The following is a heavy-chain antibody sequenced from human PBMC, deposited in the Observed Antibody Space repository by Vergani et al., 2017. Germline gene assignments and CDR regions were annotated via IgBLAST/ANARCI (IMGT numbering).Heavy chain of an antibody. V-gene: IGHV4-38-2*01. CDR1: GFSIDNGYY. CDR3: ARRSGIVXDIFSGTQYFFDF. J-gene: IGHJ4*02. Sequence: QVQLQESGPGLVKPSETLSLTCAVSGFSIDNGYYWDWIRQPPGKGLEWMWSIYRTGRTHFNPSLQSRRTISVDTSNNHFSLRLNSLTAADTTVYYCARRSGIVXDIFSGTQYFFDFWCQGTLVTVSS. CDR2: IYRTGRT. D-gene: IGHD3-9*01.